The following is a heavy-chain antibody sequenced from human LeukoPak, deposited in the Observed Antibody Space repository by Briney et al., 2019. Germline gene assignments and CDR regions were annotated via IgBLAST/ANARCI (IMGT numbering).Heavy chain of an antibody. V-gene: IGHV3-23*01. CDR1: GFTITTYA. Sequence: GGSLRLSCAASGFTITTYAVNWVRQAPGKGLEWVSGIGGGGTEYYADSVKGRFIISSDSSQNLVHLQMNSLTVEDTAVYCARAQRALDYWGQGTLLTVSS. CDR2: IGGGGTE. J-gene: IGHJ4*02. D-gene: IGHD1-1*01. CDR3: ARAQRALDY.